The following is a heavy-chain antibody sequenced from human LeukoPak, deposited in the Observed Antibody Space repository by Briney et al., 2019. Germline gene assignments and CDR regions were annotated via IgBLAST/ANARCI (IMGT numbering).Heavy chain of an antibody. CDR3: ARSSFYYYMDV. V-gene: IGHV4-59*12. CDR1: GGSISSYY. J-gene: IGHJ6*03. Sequence: SETLSLTCTVSGGSISSYYWSWIRQPPGKGLEWIGYIYYSGSTNYNPSLKSRVTISVDRSKNQFSLKLSSVTAADTAVYYCARSSFYYYMDVWGKGTTVTVSS. CDR2: IYYSGST.